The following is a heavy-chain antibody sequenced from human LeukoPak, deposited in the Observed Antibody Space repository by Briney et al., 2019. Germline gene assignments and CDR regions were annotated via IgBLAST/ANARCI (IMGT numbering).Heavy chain of an antibody. J-gene: IGHJ4*02. V-gene: IGHV1-69*04. CDR2: IIPILGIA. CDR3: ARDGWQLWRGDY. Sequence: SVKVSCKAPGGTFSSYAISWVRQAPGQGLEWMGRIIPILGIANYAQKFQGRVTITADKSTSTAYMELSSLRSEDTAVYYCARDGWQLWRGDYWGQGTLVTVSS. CDR1: GGTFSSYA. D-gene: IGHD5-18*01.